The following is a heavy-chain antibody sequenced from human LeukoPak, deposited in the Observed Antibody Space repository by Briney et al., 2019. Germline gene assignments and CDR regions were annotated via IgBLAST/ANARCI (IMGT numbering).Heavy chain of an antibody. CDR2: IYYSGST. CDR1: GGSISSYY. D-gene: IGHD3-16*01. V-gene: IGHV4-59*01. Sequence: SETLSLTCTVSGGSISSYYWSWIRQPPGKGLEWIGYIYYSGSTYYNPSLKSRVTISVDTSKNQFSLKLSSVTAADTAVYYCARADPLRYYGMDVWGQGTTVTVSS. CDR3: ARADPLRYYGMDV. J-gene: IGHJ6*02.